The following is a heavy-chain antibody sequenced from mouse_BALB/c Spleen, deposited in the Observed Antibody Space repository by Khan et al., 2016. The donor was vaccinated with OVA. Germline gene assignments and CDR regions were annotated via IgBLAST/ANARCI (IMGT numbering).Heavy chain of an antibody. V-gene: IGHV3-8*02. J-gene: IGHJ3*01. D-gene: IGHD2-14*01. Sequence: EVQLQESGPSLVKPSRTLSLTCSVTGDSITSGYWTWIRKFPGNKLEYMGYMIYSGDTYYNPSLKSRISITRHTSTNQYYLQLNSVTTEDTATYYCARSTYRYAFAYWGQGTLVTVSA. CDR3: ARSTYRYAFAY. CDR2: MIYSGDT. CDR1: GDSITSGY.